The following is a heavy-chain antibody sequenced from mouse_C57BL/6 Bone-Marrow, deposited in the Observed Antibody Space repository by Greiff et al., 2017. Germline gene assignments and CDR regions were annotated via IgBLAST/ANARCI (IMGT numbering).Heavy chain of an antibody. Sequence: EVQLQQSGPELVKPGASVKISCKASGYSFTGYYMNWVKQSPEKSLEWIGEINPSTGGTTYNQKFKAKATLTVDKSSSTAYMQLKSLTSEDSAVYYCARWDSLEYFDYWGQGTTLTVSS. D-gene: IGHD4-1*01. CDR3: ARWDSLEYFDY. J-gene: IGHJ2*01. CDR1: GYSFTGYY. V-gene: IGHV1-42*01. CDR2: INPSTGGT.